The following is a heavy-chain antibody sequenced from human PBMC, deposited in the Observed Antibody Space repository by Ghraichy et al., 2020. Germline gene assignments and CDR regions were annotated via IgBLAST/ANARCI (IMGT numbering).Heavy chain of an antibody. CDR3: ARAEGLSSSWYLHYYYYYMDV. CDR1: GGSFSGYY. V-gene: IGHV4-34*01. D-gene: IGHD6-13*01. Sequence: SETLSLTCAVYGGSFSGYYWSWIRQPPGKGLEWIGEINHSGSTNYNPSLKSRVTISVDTSKNQFSLKLSSVTAADTAVYYCARAEGLSSSWYLHYYYYYMDVWGKGTTVTVSS. CDR2: INHSGST. J-gene: IGHJ6*03.